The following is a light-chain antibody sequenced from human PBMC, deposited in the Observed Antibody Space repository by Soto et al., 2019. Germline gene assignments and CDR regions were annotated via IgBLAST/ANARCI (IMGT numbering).Light chain of an antibody. J-gene: IGKJ1*01. V-gene: IGKV1-5*03. CDR1: QSVMTW. Sequence: IQMTHSPSTLSVSVPYRVTLTCRASQSVMTWLAWYQQKPGKAPKLLIYKASSLQSGVPSRFSGSGSGTEFTLTISSLQPDDFATYYCQQYNSYTRTFGQGTKVDIK. CDR3: QQYNSYTRT. CDR2: KAS.